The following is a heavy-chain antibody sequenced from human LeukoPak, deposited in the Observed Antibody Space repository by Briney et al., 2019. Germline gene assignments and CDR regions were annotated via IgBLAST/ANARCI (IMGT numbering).Heavy chain of an antibody. CDR1: GYSFTSYW. CDR2: IYPGDSDT. V-gene: IGHV5-51*01. CDR3: ARVYYYDSSGYYYGPDQFDY. J-gene: IGHJ4*02. D-gene: IGHD3-22*01. Sequence: GESLKISCKGSGYSFTSYWIGWVRQMPGKGLEWMGIIYPGDSDTRYSPSFQGQVTISADKSINTAYLQWSSLKASDTAMYYCARVYYYDSSGYYYGPDQFDYWGQGTLVTVSS.